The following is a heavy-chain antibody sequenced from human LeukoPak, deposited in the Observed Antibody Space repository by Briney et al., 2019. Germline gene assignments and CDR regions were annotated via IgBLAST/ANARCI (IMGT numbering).Heavy chain of an antibody. V-gene: IGHV1-2*02. CDR3: ARDQHGSGPPDTVYYYYYMDV. CDR2: INPNSGGT. Sequence: GASVKVSCKASGYTFTGYYMHWVRQAPGQGLEWMGWINPNSGGTNYAQKFQGRVTMTRDTSISTAYMELSRLRSDDTAVYYCARDQHGSGPPDTVYYYYYMDVWGKGTTVTISS. CDR1: GYTFTGYY. D-gene: IGHD3-10*01. J-gene: IGHJ6*03.